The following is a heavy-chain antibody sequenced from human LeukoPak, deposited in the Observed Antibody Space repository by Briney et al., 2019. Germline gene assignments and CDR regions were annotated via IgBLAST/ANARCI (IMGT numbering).Heavy chain of an antibody. D-gene: IGHD3-22*01. CDR1: GGSISSYY. CDR3: ARDDEYDSSGYYFEGFAFDI. CDR2: IYTSGST. V-gene: IGHV4-4*07. Sequence: SETLTLTCTVSGGSISSYYWSWIRQPAGKGLEWIGRIYTSGSTNYNPSLKSRVTMSVDTSKNQFSLKLSSVTAADTAVYYCARDDEYDSSGYYFEGFAFDIWGQGTMVTVSS. J-gene: IGHJ3*02.